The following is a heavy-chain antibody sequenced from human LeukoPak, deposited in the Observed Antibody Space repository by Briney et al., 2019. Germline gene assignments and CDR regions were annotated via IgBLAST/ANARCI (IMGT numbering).Heavy chain of an antibody. CDR3: ARAAYDSGSYIVNHDY. D-gene: IGHD3-22*01. CDR2: LFRDDTT. Sequence: GGSLRLSCAASGFTFLNSWMSWVRQAPGKGLEWVSVLFRDDTTYYADSVKGRFTISRDNSKNTLYLQMSSLRGEDTAVYYCARAAYDSGSYIVNHDYWGQGTLVTVSS. J-gene: IGHJ4*02. V-gene: IGHV3-53*01. CDR1: GFTFLNSW.